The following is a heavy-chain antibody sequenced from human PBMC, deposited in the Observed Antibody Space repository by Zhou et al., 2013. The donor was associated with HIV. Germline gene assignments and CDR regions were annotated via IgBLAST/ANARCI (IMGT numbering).Heavy chain of an antibody. J-gene: IGHJ4*02. D-gene: IGHD3-22*01. CDR1: GGSFTNYA. Sequence: QVQLVQSGAEVKKPGSSVKVSCKAYGGSFTNYAVSWVRQVPGQGLEWMGRVVPVLGTTNYIQKFQGRLTITADESTNTAYMELSGLRSEDTAMYYCARTTLYDRTGSYYGFDYWGQGTLVTVSS. V-gene: IGHV1-69*11. CDR2: VVPVLGTT. CDR3: ARTTLYDRTGSYYGFDY.